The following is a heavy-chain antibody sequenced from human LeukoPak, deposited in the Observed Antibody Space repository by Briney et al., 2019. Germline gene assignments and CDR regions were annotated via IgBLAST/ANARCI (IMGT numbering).Heavy chain of an antibody. CDR3: ARSTEWLQNP. V-gene: IGHV1-18*01. J-gene: IGHJ5*02. D-gene: IGHD5-24*01. CDR1: GYTFTSYG. CDR2: ISAYNGNT. Sequence: ASVKASCKASGYTFTSYGISWVRQAPGQGLEWMGWISAYNGNTNYAQELQGRVTMTTDTSTSTAYMELSSLRSEDTAVYYCARSTEWLQNPWGQGTLVTVSS.